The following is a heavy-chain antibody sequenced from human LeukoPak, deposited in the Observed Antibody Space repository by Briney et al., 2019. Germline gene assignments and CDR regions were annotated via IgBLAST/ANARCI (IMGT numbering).Heavy chain of an antibody. Sequence: PGGSLRLSCAASGFTFSSYSMNWVRQAPGKGLEWVSYISSSGSTIYYADSVKGRFTISRDNSKNTLYLQMNSLRAEDTAVYYCAKGPIAVAAYFDYWGQGTLVTVSS. V-gene: IGHV3-48*01. CDR2: ISSSGSTI. D-gene: IGHD6-19*01. CDR3: AKGPIAVAAYFDY. CDR1: GFTFSSYS. J-gene: IGHJ4*02.